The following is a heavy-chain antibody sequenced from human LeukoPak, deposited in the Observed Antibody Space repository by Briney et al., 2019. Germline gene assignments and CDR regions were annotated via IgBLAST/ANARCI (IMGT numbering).Heavy chain of an antibody. CDR3: AKGIAYYYDSSGHH. CDR1: GFTFSSYA. V-gene: IGHV3-23*01. Sequence: GGSLRLSCAASGFTFSSYAMSWVRQAPGKGLEWVSAISGSGGGTYYADSVKGRFTISRDNSKNTLYLQMNSLRAEDTAVYYCAKGIAYYYDSSGHHWGQGTLVTVSS. D-gene: IGHD3-22*01. J-gene: IGHJ4*02. CDR2: ISGSGGGT.